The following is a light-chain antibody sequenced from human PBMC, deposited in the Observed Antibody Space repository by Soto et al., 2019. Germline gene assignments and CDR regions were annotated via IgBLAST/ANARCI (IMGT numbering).Light chain of an antibody. CDR2: DAS. J-gene: IGKJ1*01. CDR1: RNIRSF. Sequence: EIVLTQSPATLSLSPGERATLSCRASRNIRSFLAWYQQKPGQAPRLLIYDASNRATGIPARFSGSGSGTDFTLTISSLEPEDFAIYYCQQRSNWPPWTFGQGTKVDIK. V-gene: IGKV3-11*01. CDR3: QQRSNWPPWT.